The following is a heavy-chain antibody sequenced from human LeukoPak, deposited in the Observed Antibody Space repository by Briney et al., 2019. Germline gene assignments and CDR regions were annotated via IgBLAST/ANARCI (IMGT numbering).Heavy chain of an antibody. CDR2: IYTSGST. V-gene: IGHV4-4*07. CDR3: ARGRAPLYDFWSGYGGGRFFDY. D-gene: IGHD3-3*01. CDR1: GGSISGDY. J-gene: IGHJ4*02. Sequence: SETLSLTCTVSGGSISGDYWSWIRQPAGTGLEWIGRIYTSGSTIYNPSLKSRVTISVDTSKNQFSLKLSSVTAADTAVYYCARGRAPLYDFWSGYGGGRFFDYWGQGTLVTVSS.